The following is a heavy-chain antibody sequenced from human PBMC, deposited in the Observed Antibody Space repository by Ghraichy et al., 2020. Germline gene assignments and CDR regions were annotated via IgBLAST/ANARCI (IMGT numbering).Heavy chain of an antibody. CDR1: GGSISSYY. CDR3: ARLTDYYYGMDV. V-gene: IGHV4-59*08. Sequence: SQTLSLTCTVSGGSISSYYWSWIRQPPGKGLEWIGYIYYSGSTNYNPSLKSRVTISVDTSKNQFSLKLSSVTAADTAVYYCARLTDYYYGMDVWGQGTTVTVSS. D-gene: IGHD3-16*01. J-gene: IGHJ6*02. CDR2: IYYSGST.